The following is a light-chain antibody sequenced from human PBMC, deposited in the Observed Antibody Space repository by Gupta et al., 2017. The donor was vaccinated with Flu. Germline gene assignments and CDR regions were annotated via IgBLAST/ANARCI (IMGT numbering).Light chain of an antibody. CDR3: MQTLQTGIT. J-gene: IGKJ5*01. CDR1: QNLLLTNGHNY. Sequence: VLTQSLISLPVIPGEAAAISCKSSQNLLLTNGHNYLDWYVQKPGQSPHLLVYLGSNRASGVPGRFSGRGSGTNFTLKISRVEAEDVGVYYCMQTLQTGITFGPGTRLEIK. CDR2: LGS. V-gene: IGKV2-28*01.